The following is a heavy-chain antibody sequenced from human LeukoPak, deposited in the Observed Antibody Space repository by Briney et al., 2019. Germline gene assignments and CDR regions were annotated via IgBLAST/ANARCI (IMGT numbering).Heavy chain of an antibody. D-gene: IGHD1-26*01. J-gene: IGHJ4*02. V-gene: IGHV3-21*01. CDR3: ARDGSHVVGAGFDY. CDR1: GFTFSSYS. CDR2: ISSSSSYI. Sequence: QPGGSLRLSCAASGFTFSSYSMNWVRQAPGKGLEWVSSISSSSSYIYYADSVKGRFTISRDNAKNSLYLQMNSLRAEDTAVYYCARDGSHVVGAGFDYWGQGTLVTVSS.